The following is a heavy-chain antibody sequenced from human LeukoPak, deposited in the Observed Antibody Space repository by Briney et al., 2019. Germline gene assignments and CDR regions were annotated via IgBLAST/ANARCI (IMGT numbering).Heavy chain of an antibody. V-gene: IGHV1-69*06. J-gene: IGHJ6*04. CDR1: GGTFSSYA. CDR3: GRGYCSGGSCYSFGMDV. D-gene: IGHD2-15*01. CDR2: IIPIFGTA. Sequence: ASVKVSCKASGGTFSSYAISWVRQAPGQGLEWMGGIIPIFGTANYAQKFQGRVTITADKSTSTAYMELSSLRSEDTAVYYCGRGYCSGGSCYSFGMDVWGKGTTVSVSS.